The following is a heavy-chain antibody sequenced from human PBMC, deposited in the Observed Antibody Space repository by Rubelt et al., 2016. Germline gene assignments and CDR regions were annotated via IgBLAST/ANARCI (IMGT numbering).Heavy chain of an antibody. Sequence: SGSTNYNPSLKSRVTISVDTSKNQFSLKLSSVTAADTAVYYCARGHPNCSGGSCYSGWFDPWGQGTLVTVSS. CDR3: ARGHPNCSGGSCYSGWFDP. CDR2: SGST. V-gene: IGHV4-34*01. D-gene: IGHD2-15*01. J-gene: IGHJ5*02.